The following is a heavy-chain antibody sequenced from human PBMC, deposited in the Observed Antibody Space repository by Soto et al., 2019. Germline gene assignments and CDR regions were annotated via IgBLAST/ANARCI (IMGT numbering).Heavy chain of an antibody. CDR3: ARDCSGGACYPAYFDY. CDR1: AGSISTYH. Sequence: SETLSLTCSVSAGSISTYHWSWIRQPAVKGLEWIGRIYYTGSTDYNPSLKSRVTMSVDTSKNQFSLKVSSVTAADTAVYYCARDCSGGACYPAYFDYWGQGTLVTVSS. V-gene: IGHV4-4*07. D-gene: IGHD2-15*01. J-gene: IGHJ4*02. CDR2: IYYTGST.